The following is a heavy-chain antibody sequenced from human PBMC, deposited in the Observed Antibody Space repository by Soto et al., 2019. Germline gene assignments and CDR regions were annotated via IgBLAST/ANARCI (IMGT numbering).Heavy chain of an antibody. D-gene: IGHD3-10*01. J-gene: IGHJ4*02. CDR3: ARDRVRGDQTHFDY. CDR1: GFTFSSYS. V-gene: IGHV3-48*02. Sequence: GGSLRLSCAASGFTFSSYSMNWIRQATGKGLEWVSYISSSSSTIYYADSVKGRFTISRDNAKNSLYLQMNSLRDEDTAVYYCARDRVRGDQTHFDYWGQGTLVTVSS. CDR2: ISSSSSTI.